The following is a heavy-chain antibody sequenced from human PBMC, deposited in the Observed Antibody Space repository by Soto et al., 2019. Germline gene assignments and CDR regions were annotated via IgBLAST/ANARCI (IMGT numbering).Heavy chain of an antibody. CDR2: MSGSSRTT. D-gene: IGHD1-7*01. V-gene: IGHV3-23*01. Sequence: GGSLRLSCATSGLTFSNYAMSWVRQAPGGGLEWVSSMSGSSRTTYYADSVRGRFTISRDRSKNTLYLQMSSLRAEDTALYYCAKNQERELPRVIDFWGQGTLVTVSS. CDR3: AKNQERELPRVIDF. J-gene: IGHJ4*02. CDR1: GLTFSNYA.